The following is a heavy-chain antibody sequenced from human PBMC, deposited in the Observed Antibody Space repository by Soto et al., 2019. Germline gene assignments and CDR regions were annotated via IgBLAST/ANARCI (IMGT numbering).Heavy chain of an antibody. CDR1: GGPISSYY. Sequence: PSETLSLTCTVSGGPISSYYWNWIRRPPGKGLEWIGYIYYSGSTYYNPSLKSRVTISVDTSKNHFSLNLTSVTAADTAVFYCARGRTDTGYDTNCFDLWGQGTLVTVSS. CDR3: ARGRTDTGYDTNCFDL. J-gene: IGHJ5*02. V-gene: IGHV4-59*01. CDR2: IYYSGST. D-gene: IGHD5-12*01.